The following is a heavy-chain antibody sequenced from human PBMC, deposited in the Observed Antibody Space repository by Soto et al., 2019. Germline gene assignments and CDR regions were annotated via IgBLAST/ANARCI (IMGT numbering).Heavy chain of an antibody. Sequence: EVQLVESGGGVVQAGGSLRLSCAASGFTLSSHWMHWVRQAPGKGLVWVSHINTDGSSTAYADSVKGRFTISRDNAKNTLYLQMNSLRVEDTDVDYCTRGGVPDDTVYYMDVWGKGTTFTISS. CDR2: INTDGSST. CDR1: GFTLSSHW. CDR3: TRGGVPDDTVYYMDV. V-gene: IGHV3-74*01. D-gene: IGHD2-2*01. J-gene: IGHJ6*03.